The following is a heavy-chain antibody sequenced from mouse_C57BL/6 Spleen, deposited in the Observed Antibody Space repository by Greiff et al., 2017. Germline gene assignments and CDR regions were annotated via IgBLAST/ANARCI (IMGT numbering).Heavy chain of an antibody. Sequence: QVQLQQSGAELVRPGTSVKLSCKASGYTFTSYWMHWVKQRPGQGLEWIGVIDPSDSYTNYNQKFKGKATLTVDTSSSTAYMQLSSLTSEDSAVYYCARSEGYDSFDYWGQGTTLTVSS. V-gene: IGHV1-59*01. J-gene: IGHJ2*01. CDR3: ARSEGYDSFDY. D-gene: IGHD2-3*01. CDR2: IDPSDSYT. CDR1: GYTFTSYW.